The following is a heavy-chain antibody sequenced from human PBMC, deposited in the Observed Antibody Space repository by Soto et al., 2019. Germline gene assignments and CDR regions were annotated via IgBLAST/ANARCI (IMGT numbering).Heavy chain of an antibody. CDR3: ARDSDYSNHFDY. J-gene: IGHJ4*02. D-gene: IGHD4-4*01. Sequence: GSLRLSCAASGFTFSSYEMNWVRQAPGKGLEWVSYISTSGSSLYYADSVKGRFTISRDNAKNSLYLQMNSLRVEDTAVYYCARDSDYSNHFDYWGQGTLVTVSS. CDR1: GFTFSSYE. CDR2: ISTSGSSL. V-gene: IGHV3-48*03.